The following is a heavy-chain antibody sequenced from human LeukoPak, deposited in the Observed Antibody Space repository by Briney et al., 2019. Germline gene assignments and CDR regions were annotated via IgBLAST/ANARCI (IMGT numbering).Heavy chain of an antibody. Sequence: SETLSLTCTVSGGSISSGGYYWSWIRQPPGKGLEWIGYIYHSGSTYYNPSLKSRVTISVDRSKNQFSLKLSSVTAADTAVYYCARAGRVGGLEFWGKGTTVTVSS. CDR1: GGSISSGGYY. CDR3: ARAGRVGGLEF. D-gene: IGHD4-23*01. J-gene: IGHJ6*04. CDR2: IYHSGST. V-gene: IGHV4-30-2*01.